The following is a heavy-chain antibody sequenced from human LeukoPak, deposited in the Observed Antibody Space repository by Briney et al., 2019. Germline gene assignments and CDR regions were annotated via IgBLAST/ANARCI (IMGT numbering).Heavy chain of an antibody. D-gene: IGHD6-19*01. CDR1: GGSIATTNW. J-gene: IGHJ4*02. CDR2: LSRSGST. CDR3: VTGDSGDNF. V-gene: IGHV4-4*02. Sequence: SGTPSLTCAVSGGSIATTNWWTWVRQPPGKGLEWIGELSRSGSTNYIPSLKSRVTISVDESNNQFSLKLSSMTAADTAVYYCVTGDSGDNFWGQGTLVTV.